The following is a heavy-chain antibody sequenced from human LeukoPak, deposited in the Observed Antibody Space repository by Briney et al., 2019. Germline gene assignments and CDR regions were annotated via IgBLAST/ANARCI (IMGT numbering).Heavy chain of an antibody. CDR2: INQDGSEN. CDR1: GFTFSNNW. Sequence: PGGSLRLSCAASGFTFSNNWMSWVRQAPGKGLEWVANINQDGSENYYVDSVKGRFTISRDNAKNSLYLQMNSLRAEDTAVYYCARDLALGYWGQGTLVTVSS. J-gene: IGHJ4*02. D-gene: IGHD6-6*01. V-gene: IGHV3-7*01. CDR3: ARDLALGY.